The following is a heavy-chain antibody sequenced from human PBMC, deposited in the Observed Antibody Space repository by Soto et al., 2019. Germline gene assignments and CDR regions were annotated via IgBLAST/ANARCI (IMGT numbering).Heavy chain of an antibody. CDR1: GFTVSSNY. CDR2: IYSGGNT. CDR3: ASLGYSGYDFAFNI. Sequence: GGSLRLSCAASGFTVSSNYMNWVRQAPGKGLEWVSVIYSGGNTYYADSVKGRFTISRDNSKNTLYLQMDSLRAEDTAVYYCASLGYSGYDFAFNIWGPGTMVTASS. D-gene: IGHD5-12*01. V-gene: IGHV3-53*01. J-gene: IGHJ3*02.